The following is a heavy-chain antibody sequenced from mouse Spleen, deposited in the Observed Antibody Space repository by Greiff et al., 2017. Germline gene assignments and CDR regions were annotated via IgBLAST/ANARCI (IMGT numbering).Heavy chain of an antibody. CDR3: ARHSPIYYGVYYAMDY. CDR2: ISSGGGNT. Sequence: EVQRVESGGGLVKPGGSLKLSCAASGFTFSSYTMSWVRQTPAKRLEWVATISSGGGNTYYPDSVKGRFTISRDNARNTLYLQMSSLRSEDTAMYYCARHSPIYYGVYYAMDYWGQGTSVTVSS. V-gene: IGHV5-9*04. CDR1: GFTFSSYT. J-gene: IGHJ4*01. D-gene: IGHD2-13*01.